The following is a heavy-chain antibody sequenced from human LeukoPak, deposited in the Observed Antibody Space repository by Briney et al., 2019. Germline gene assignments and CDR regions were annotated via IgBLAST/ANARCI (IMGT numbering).Heavy chain of an antibody. CDR2: IYYSGST. D-gene: IGHD5-18*01. CDR1: GGSISGYY. Sequence: RSSETLSLTCTVSGGSISGYYWSWIQQPPGKGLEWIGYIYYSGSTNYNPSLKGRVTISVDTSKNQFSLKLSSVTAADTAMYYCARGQLWLDYWGQGTLVTVSS. V-gene: IGHV4-59*01. J-gene: IGHJ4*02. CDR3: ARGQLWLDY.